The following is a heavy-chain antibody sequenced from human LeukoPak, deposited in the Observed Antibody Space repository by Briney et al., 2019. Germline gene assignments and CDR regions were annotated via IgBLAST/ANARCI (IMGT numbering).Heavy chain of an antibody. Sequence: GGSLRLSCAASGFTFSNYAMHWARQAPGKGLEWVAFISHDRSNNCHADSVKGRFTISRDNSKNTLYLQMNSLTDEDTAVYYCARDLSGSYMSDYWGQGTLVAVSS. D-gene: IGHD3-10*01. CDR1: GFTFSNYA. J-gene: IGHJ4*02. CDR3: ARDLSGSYMSDY. CDR2: ISHDRSNN. V-gene: IGHV3-30-3*01.